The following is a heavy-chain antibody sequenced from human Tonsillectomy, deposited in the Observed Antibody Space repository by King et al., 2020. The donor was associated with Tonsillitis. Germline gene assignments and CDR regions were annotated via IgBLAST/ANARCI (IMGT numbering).Heavy chain of an antibody. CDR2: ISSSSSYI. V-gene: IGHV3-21*01. Sequence: DVQLVESGGGLVKPGGSLRLSCAASGFTFSSYSMNWVRQAPGKGLEWVSSISSSSSYIYYADSVKGRFSISRDNAKNSLYLQMNSLRAEDTAVYYCARAYSGSGSQDYWGQGTLVTVSS. CDR3: ARAYSGSGSQDY. D-gene: IGHD3-10*01. J-gene: IGHJ4*02. CDR1: GFTFSSYS.